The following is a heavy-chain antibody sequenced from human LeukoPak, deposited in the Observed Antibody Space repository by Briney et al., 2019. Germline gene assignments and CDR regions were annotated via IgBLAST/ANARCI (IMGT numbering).Heavy chain of an antibody. V-gene: IGHV1-69*01. CDR3: AREKYGGQATFDY. CDR1: GGTFSSYA. D-gene: IGHD4/OR15-4a*01. CDR2: IIPIFGTA. J-gene: IGHJ4*02. Sequence: SAKVSCKASGGTFSSYAISWVRQAPGQGLEWMGGIIPIFGTANYAQKFQGRVTITADESTSTAYMELSSLRSEDTAAYYCAREKYGGQATFDYWGQGTLVTVSS.